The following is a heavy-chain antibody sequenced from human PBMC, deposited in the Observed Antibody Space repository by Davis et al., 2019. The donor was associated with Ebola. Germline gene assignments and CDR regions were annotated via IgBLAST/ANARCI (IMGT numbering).Heavy chain of an antibody. Sequence: PGGSLRLSCTVSGGSISSYYWSWIRQPPGKGLEWIGYIYYSGSTNYNPSLKSRVTISVDTSKNQFSLKLSSVTAADTAVYYCARGRLGYCSSTSCYNGFDYWGQGTLVTVSS. D-gene: IGHD2-2*02. V-gene: IGHV4-59*01. CDR1: GGSISSYY. CDR2: IYYSGST. J-gene: IGHJ4*02. CDR3: ARGRLGYCSSTSCYNGFDY.